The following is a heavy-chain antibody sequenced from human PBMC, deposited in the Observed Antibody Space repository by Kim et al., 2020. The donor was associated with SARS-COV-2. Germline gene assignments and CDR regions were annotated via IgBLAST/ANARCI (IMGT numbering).Heavy chain of an antibody. J-gene: IGHJ6*02. V-gene: IGHV3-74*01. CDR3: ARDPVYDFWSGYYVGYPYYGMDV. Sequence: GGSLRLSCAASGFTFSSYWMHWVRQAPGKGLVWVSRINSDGSSTSYADSVKGRFTISRDNAKNTLYLQMNSLRAEDTAVYYCARDPVYDFWSGYYVGYPYYGMDVWGQGTTVTVSS. CDR1: GFTFSSYW. D-gene: IGHD3-3*01. CDR2: INSDGSST.